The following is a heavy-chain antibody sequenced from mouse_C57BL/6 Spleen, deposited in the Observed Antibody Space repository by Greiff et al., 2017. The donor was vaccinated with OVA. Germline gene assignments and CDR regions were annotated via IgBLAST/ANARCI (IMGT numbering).Heavy chain of an antibody. Sequence: VQLQQSGAELVKPGASVKLSCKASGYTFTSYWMQWVKQRPGQGLEWIGEIDPSDSYTNYNQKFKGKVTLTVDTSSSTAYMQLSSLTSEDSAVYYCAKGGVTTPAWFAYWGQGTLVTVSA. J-gene: IGHJ3*01. CDR3: AKGGVTTPAWFAY. D-gene: IGHD2-2*01. V-gene: IGHV1-50*01. CDR1: GYTFTSYW. CDR2: IDPSDSYT.